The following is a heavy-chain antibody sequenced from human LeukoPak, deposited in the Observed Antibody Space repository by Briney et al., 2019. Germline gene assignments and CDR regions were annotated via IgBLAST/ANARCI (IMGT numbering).Heavy chain of an antibody. CDR2: IIPILGIA. V-gene: IGHV1-69*04. D-gene: IGHD2-2*01. Sequence: SVKVSCKASGGTFSSYAISWVRQAPGQGLEWMGRIIPILGIANYAQKFQGRVTITADKSTSTAYMELSSLRSEDTAVYYCARYPAAVYYYYGMNVWGQGTTVTVSS. J-gene: IGHJ6*02. CDR3: ARYPAAVYYYYGMNV. CDR1: GGTFSSYA.